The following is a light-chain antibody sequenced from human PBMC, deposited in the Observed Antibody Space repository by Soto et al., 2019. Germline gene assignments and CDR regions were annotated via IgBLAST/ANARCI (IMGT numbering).Light chain of an antibody. J-gene: IGKJ1*01. V-gene: IGKV3-11*01. CDR3: QQRSNWPPT. Sequence: PATLSLSPGERATLSCRASQSVSGSLGWYQQKPGQAPRLLIYDASNRATGIPARFSGSGSGTDFTLTISSLEPEDFAVYYCQQRSNWPPTFGQGTKVEIK. CDR2: DAS. CDR1: QSVSGS.